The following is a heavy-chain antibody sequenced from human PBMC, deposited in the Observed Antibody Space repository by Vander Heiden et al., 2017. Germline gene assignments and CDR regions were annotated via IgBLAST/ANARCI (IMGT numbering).Heavy chain of an antibody. D-gene: IGHD3-10*01. J-gene: IGHJ4*02. CDR3: ASLKGWSGEGVADY. V-gene: IGHV3-53*01. CDR1: GFTVSSKY. CDR2: IYRGGGT. Sequence: EVQLVESGGDWIQPGGSLRLSCEASGFTVSSKYMYWVRQAQGKGLELVSVIYRGGGTYYPDSVKGRFTVSRDNSKNALYLQMNSLRAEDTAVYYCASLKGWSGEGVADYWGQGALVTVSS.